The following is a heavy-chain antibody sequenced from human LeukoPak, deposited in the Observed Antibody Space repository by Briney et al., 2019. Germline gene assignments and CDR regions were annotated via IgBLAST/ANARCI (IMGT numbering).Heavy chain of an antibody. CDR2: IYPGDSDI. CDR3: ARRQGCSSTSCPPDY. V-gene: IGHV5-51*01. CDR1: GYSFTTYW. D-gene: IGHD2-2*01. Sequence: GESLKISCKGSGYSFTTYWIGWVRQMPGKGLEWMGIIYPGDSDIRYSPSFQGQVTMSVNKSISTAYLQWTSLKASDTAMYYCARRQGCSSTSCPPDYWGQGTLVTVSS. J-gene: IGHJ4*02.